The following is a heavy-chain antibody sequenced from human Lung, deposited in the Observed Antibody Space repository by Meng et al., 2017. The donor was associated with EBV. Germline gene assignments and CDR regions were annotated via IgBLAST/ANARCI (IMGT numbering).Heavy chain of an antibody. CDR3: AQDNMGSYDY. J-gene: IGHJ4*02. Sequence: EVQLVESGGGVVEPGGSLRVSCAGSGFPLSDYYMDWVRQAPGKGLEWVGSILNKGNTDTTQYAASVKGRFTISRDDSKNSLFLQMNSLKTEDTAVYYCAQDNMGSYDYWGQGTLVTVSS. V-gene: IGHV3-72*01. D-gene: IGHD1-26*01. CDR1: GFPLSDYY. CDR2: ILNKGNTDTT.